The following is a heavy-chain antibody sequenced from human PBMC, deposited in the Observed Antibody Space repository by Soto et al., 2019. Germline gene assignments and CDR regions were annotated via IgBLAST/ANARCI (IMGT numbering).Heavy chain of an antibody. V-gene: IGHV3-15*07. J-gene: IGHJ4*02. CDR3: TTEVGYCTYGVFYPTRRAVYF. D-gene: IGHD2-8*01. Sequence: GGSLRPSCAASGFTFSNAWMNWVRQAPGKGLEWVGRIKSKTDGGTTDYAAPVKGRFTISRDDSKNTLYLQMNSLKTEDTAVYYCTTEVGYCTYGVFYPTRRAVYFWGQGTLVTVSS. CDR1: GFTFSNAW. CDR2: IKSKTDGGTT.